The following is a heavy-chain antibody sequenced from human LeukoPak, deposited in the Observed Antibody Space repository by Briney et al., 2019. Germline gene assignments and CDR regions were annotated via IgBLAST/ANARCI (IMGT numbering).Heavy chain of an antibody. CDR2: ISGSGGST. Sequence: GGSLRLSCAASGFTFSNYAMSWVRQAPGRGLEWVSAISGSGGSTYYADSVKGRFTISRDNSKNTLYLQMNSLRAEDTAVYYCAKDSGIAVAGSDAFDIWGQGTMVTVSS. CDR3: AKDSGIAVAGSDAFDI. CDR1: GFTFSNYA. J-gene: IGHJ3*02. D-gene: IGHD6-19*01. V-gene: IGHV3-23*01.